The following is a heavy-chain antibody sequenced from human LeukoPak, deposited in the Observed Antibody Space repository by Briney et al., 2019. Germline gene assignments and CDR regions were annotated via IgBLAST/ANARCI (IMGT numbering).Heavy chain of an antibody. D-gene: IGHD3-10*01. Sequence: GGSLRLSCAASGFTFRSYTMHWVRQAPGKGLEWVTVISYDGSRKYYADSVKGRFTISRDNSKNTLYLQMNSLRAEDTAVYYCARDRYYGSGSYYYYYYMDVWGKGTTVTVSS. CDR3: ARDRYYGSGSYYYYYYMDV. CDR1: GFTFRSYT. V-gene: IGHV3-30*04. CDR2: ISYDGSRK. J-gene: IGHJ6*03.